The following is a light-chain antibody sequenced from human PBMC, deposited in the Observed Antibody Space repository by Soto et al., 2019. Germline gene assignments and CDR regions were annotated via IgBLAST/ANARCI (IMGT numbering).Light chain of an antibody. Sequence: EIVLTQSPATMSVSPGERATLSCRASQSVGSNLAWYQHRPGQAPRLLISGASTRATVSARFSGSGSGTEFTLTISSLQSEDFAVYYCQQYGYSPITFGQGTRLEIK. CDR3: QQYGYSPIT. V-gene: IGKV3-15*01. J-gene: IGKJ5*01. CDR2: GAS. CDR1: QSVGSN.